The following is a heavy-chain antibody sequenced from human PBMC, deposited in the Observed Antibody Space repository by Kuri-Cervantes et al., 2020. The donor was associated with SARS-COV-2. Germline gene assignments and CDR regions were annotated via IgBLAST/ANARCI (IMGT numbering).Heavy chain of an antibody. D-gene: IGHD3-3*01. CDR3: ATRSYYDFWSGYLYTLNLDAFDI. CDR2: VKTNSGNT. CDR1: ETTFPNYD. Sequence: ASVKVSCKAPETTFPNYDINWVRQATGQGLEWMGMVKTNSGNTLYAQFFQGRVTMTRDTSTSTVYMELRSLRSDDTAVYYCATRSYYDFWSGYLYTLNLDAFDIWGQGTMVTVSS. J-gene: IGHJ3*02. V-gene: IGHV1-8*01.